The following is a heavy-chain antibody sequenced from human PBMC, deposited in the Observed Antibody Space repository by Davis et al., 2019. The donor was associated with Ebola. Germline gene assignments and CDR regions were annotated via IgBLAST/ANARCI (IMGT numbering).Heavy chain of an antibody. CDR3: ARDVYEAVVAATPVDY. CDR1: GFTSSSYW. V-gene: IGHV3-7*01. CDR2: IKHAGSEK. J-gene: IGHJ4*02. Sequence: GGSLRPSCAAPGFTSSSYWMSWVRQAPGKGLEWVPNIKHAGSEKYYVDSVKGRFTISRDNAKNSLYLQMNSLRAEETAVYYCARDVYEAVVAATPVDYWGQGTLVTVSS. D-gene: IGHD2-15*01.